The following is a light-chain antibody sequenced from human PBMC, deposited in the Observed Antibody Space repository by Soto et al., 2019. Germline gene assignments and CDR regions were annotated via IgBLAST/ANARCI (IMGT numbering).Light chain of an antibody. CDR1: QSVSSN. V-gene: IGKV3-11*01. J-gene: IGKJ5*01. CDR2: DAS. Sequence: IMLKQSPAALSLSPGERATLSFRASQSVSSNLAWYQQKPGQAPRLLIYDASNRATDIPARFSGSGSGTDFTLTISTLEPEDFAVYYCQQRSAWPPVTFGQGTLL. CDR3: QQRSAWPPVT.